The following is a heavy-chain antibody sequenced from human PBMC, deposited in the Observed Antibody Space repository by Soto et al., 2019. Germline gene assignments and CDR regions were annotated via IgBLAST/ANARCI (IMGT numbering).Heavy chain of an antibody. V-gene: IGHV1-18*01. CDR2: ISPYNDDT. J-gene: IGHJ6*02. CDR3: ARGGYYDSSGARNYHYYGMDV. CDR1: GYSFSSYG. Sequence: GASVKVSCKASGYSFSSYGITWVRQAPGQGLEWLGWISPYNDDTKYAQRLQGRVTMTTDTSTRTAYIDIRGLRSDDTAIYYFARGGYYDSSGARNYHYYGMDVWGQGTTVTVSS. D-gene: IGHD3-22*01.